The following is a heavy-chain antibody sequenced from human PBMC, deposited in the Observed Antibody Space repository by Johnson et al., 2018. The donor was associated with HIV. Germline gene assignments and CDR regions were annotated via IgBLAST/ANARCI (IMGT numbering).Heavy chain of an antibody. CDR1: GFTFDDYG. CDR3: AKGLGRAAAGTRNAFDI. D-gene: IGHD6-13*01. Sequence: VQLVESGGGVVRPGGSLRLSCAASGFTFDDYGMSWVRQAPGKGLEWVSGINWNAGRTGYTDSVKGRFTICRDNAKNSLYLQMNSLRGEDTALYYCAKGLGRAAAGTRNAFDIWGQGTMVTVSS. V-gene: IGHV3-20*04. CDR2: INWNAGRT. J-gene: IGHJ3*02.